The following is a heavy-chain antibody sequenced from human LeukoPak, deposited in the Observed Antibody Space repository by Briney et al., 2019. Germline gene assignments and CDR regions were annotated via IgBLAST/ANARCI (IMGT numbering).Heavy chain of an antibody. D-gene: IGHD4-11*01. J-gene: IGHJ4*02. CDR2: IRYDGSNK. CDR3: AHVHDYSNYVDY. Sequence: GGSLRLSCAASGFTFSSYGMHWVRQDPGKGLEWVAFIRYDGSNKYYADSVKGRFTISRDNSKNTLYLQMNSLRAEDTAVYYCAHVHDYSNYVDYWGQGTLVTVSS. CDR1: GFTFSSYG. V-gene: IGHV3-30*02.